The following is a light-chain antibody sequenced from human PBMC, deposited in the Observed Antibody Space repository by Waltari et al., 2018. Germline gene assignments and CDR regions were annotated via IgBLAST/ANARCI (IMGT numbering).Light chain of an antibody. CDR1: ALPKQY. Sequence: SYELTQPPSVSVSPGQTARITCSGDALPKQYAFWYQQKPGQAPVLVIYKDSERPSGFRERFSGSSSGTTVTLTISGVQAEDEADYYCQSADSSGTYYVVFGGGTKLTVL. CDR2: KDS. V-gene: IGLV3-25*03. J-gene: IGLJ2*01. CDR3: QSADSSGTYYVV.